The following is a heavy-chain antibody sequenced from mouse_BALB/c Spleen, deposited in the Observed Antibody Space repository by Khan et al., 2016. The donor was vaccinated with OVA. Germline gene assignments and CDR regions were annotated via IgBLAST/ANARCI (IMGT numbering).Heavy chain of an antibody. CDR3: ARAYYRYDGYYAMDY. Sequence: QVQLKESGPGLVALSQSLSITCTVSGFSLSRYNMHWVRQPPGKGLEWLGMIWGGGGTDYNSTLKSSLSIRKDNSKSQVLLKMNSLQTDDTAMYYCARAYYRYDGYYAMDYWGQGTSVTVSS. J-gene: IGHJ4*01. D-gene: IGHD2-14*01. CDR1: GFSLSRYN. CDR2: IWGGGGT. V-gene: IGHV2-6-4*01.